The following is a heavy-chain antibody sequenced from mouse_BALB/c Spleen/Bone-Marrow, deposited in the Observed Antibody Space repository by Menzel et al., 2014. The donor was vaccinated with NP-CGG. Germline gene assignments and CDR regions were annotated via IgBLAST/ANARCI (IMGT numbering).Heavy chain of an antibody. CDR2: IYPGNLNT. J-gene: IGHJ4*01. V-gene: IGHV1S56*01. Sequence: VHLVESGAELVKPGTSVKMSCKASGYTFTSYWMHWVKQRPGQGLEWIGWIYPGNLNTKYNEKLKGKATLTADKSSSTAYMQLSSLTSEDSAVYFCTRDAMDYWGQGTSVTVSS. CDR3: TRDAMDY. CDR1: GYTFTSYW.